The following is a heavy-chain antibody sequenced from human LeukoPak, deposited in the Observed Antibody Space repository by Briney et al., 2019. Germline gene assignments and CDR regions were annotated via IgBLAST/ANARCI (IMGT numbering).Heavy chain of an antibody. D-gene: IGHD5-18*01. J-gene: IGHJ4*02. V-gene: IGHV1-69*05. CDR1: GGTFSSYA. CDR3: ARDPEPQLWLHY. Sequence: GASVKVSCKASGGTFSSYAISWVRQAPGQGREWMGGIIPIFGTANYAQKFQGRVTITTDESTSTAYMELSSLRSEDTAVYYCARDPEPQLWLHYWGQGTLVTVSS. CDR2: IIPIFGTA.